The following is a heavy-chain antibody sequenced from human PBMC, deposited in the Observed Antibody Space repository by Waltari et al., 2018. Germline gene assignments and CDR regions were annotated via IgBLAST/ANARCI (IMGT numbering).Heavy chain of an antibody. CDR2: IYHSGST. CDR3: ARDRGSSWSPEYFQH. Sequence: QVQLQESGPGLVKPSQTLSLTCTVSGGSISSGGYYWSWIRQHPGKGLEWIGYIYHSGSTYYNPSLKSRVTISVDTSKNQFSLKLSSVTAADTAVYYCARDRGSSWSPEYFQHWGQGTLVTVSS. J-gene: IGHJ1*01. V-gene: IGHV4-31*03. CDR1: GGSISSGGYY. D-gene: IGHD6-13*01.